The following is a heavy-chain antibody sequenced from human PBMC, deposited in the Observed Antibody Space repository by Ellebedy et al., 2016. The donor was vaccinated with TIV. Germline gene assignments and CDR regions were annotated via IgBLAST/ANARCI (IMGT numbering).Heavy chain of an antibody. CDR3: ARLNLEQQLVRWYYFDY. D-gene: IGHD6-13*01. V-gene: IGHV4-34*01. CDR1: GGSFSGYY. J-gene: IGHJ4*02. Sequence: SETLSLTCAVYGGSFSGYYWSWIRQPPGKGLEWIGEINHSGSTYYNPSLKSRVTISVDTSKNQFSLKLSSVTAADTAVYYCARLNLEQQLVRWYYFDYWGQGTLVTVSS. CDR2: INHSGST.